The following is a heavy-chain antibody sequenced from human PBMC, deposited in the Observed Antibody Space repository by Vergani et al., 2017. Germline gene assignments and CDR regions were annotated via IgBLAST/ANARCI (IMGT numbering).Heavy chain of an antibody. CDR3: AXAHNRHQDDYSNYAYYYYDYMDV. CDR1: GDSVSSNSAA. CDR2: TYYRSKWYN. D-gene: IGHD4-11*01. J-gene: IGHJ6*03. V-gene: IGHV6-1*01. Sequence: QVQLQQSGPGLVKPSQTLSLTCAISGDSVSSNSAAWNWIRQSPSRGLEWLGRTYYRSKWYNDYAVSVNSRITINPDTPKNQFSLQLNSVTPEDTAVYYCAXAHNRHQDDYSNYAYYYYDYMDVWSKGTTVTVSS.